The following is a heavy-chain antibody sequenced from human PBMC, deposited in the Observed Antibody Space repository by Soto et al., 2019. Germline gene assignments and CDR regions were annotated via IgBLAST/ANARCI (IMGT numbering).Heavy chain of an antibody. CDR1: GGSISSTSYY. CDR3: ARHRRYGDYPYYYYYMDV. J-gene: IGHJ6*03. Sequence: SETLSLTCTVSGGSISSTSYYWGWIRQPPGKGLEWIGSIYYSENTYYNPSLKSRVTISVDTSKNLFSLKLSSVTAADTAVYYCARHRRYGDYPYYYYYMDVWGKGTTVTVSS. V-gene: IGHV4-39*01. D-gene: IGHD4-17*01. CDR2: IYYSENT.